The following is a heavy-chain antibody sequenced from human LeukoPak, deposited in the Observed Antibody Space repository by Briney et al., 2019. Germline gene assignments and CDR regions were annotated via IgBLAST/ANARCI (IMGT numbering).Heavy chain of an antibody. D-gene: IGHD3-10*01. Sequence: SETLSLTCTVSGGSISSYYWSWIRQPPGKGLEWIGYIYYSGSTNYNPSLKSRVTISVDTSKNQFSLKLSSVTAADTAVYYCARGSSGSYYKRHWFDPWGQGTLVTVSS. J-gene: IGHJ5*02. CDR1: GGSISSYY. V-gene: IGHV4-59*12. CDR2: IYYSGST. CDR3: ARGSSGSYYKRHWFDP.